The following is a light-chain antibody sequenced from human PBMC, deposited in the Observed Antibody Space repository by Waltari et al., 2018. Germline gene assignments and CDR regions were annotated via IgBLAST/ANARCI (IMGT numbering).Light chain of an antibody. CDR1: QSLDTW. CDR2: RAS. J-gene: IGKJ1*01. V-gene: IGKV1-5*03. CDR3: QQYNSYPWT. Sequence: TQSPSTLSASVGDRVTITCRASQSLDTWLAWYQQKPGKAPNLLIYRASSLYTGVPSRFGGSGSGTEFTLTISSLQPDDVASYYCQQYNSYPWTFGQGTKVQI.